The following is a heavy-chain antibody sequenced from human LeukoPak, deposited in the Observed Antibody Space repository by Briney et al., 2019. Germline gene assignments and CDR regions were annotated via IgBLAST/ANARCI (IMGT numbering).Heavy chain of an antibody. V-gene: IGHV3-23*01. Sequence: GGSLRLSCPASGFTFSSYAMSWVRQAPGKGLEWVSAISGSGGSTYYADSVKGRFTISRDNSKNTLYLQMNSLRAEDTAVYYCAKGPTYYYDSSGYYLDYWGQGTLVTVSS. J-gene: IGHJ4*02. D-gene: IGHD3-22*01. CDR1: GFTFSSYA. CDR3: AKGPTYYYDSSGYYLDY. CDR2: ISGSGGST.